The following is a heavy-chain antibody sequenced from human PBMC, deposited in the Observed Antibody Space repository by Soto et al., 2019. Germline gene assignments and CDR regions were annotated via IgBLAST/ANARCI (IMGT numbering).Heavy chain of an antibody. V-gene: IGHV4-30-4*01. Sequence: QVLLQESGPGLVKASQTLSLDCTVSGDPIGSGDFYWTWIRQTPERGLEWIGNIHHSGTTSYNPYLGSRLSISMDTSRNVFSLSLTSVTVADTAVYFCARDLIVFDTTGFHFWGRGILVSV. J-gene: IGHJ4*01. D-gene: IGHD3-9*01. CDR1: GDPIGSGDFY. CDR2: IHHSGTT. CDR3: ARDLIVFDTTGFHF.